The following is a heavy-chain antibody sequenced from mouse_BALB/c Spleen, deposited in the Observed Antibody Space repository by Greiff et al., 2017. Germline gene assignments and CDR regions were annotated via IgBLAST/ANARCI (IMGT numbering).Heavy chain of an antibody. Sequence: EVKLVESGGGLVQPGGSLRLSCATSGFTFSDFYMEWVRQPPGKRLEWIAASRNKANDYTTEYSASVKGRFIVSRDTSQSILYLQMNALRAEDTAIYYCARGHYYGFPFAYWGQGTLVTVSA. CDR3: ARGHYYGFPFAY. CDR2: SRNKANDYTT. CDR1: GFTFSDFY. V-gene: IGHV7-1*02. D-gene: IGHD1-2*01. J-gene: IGHJ3*01.